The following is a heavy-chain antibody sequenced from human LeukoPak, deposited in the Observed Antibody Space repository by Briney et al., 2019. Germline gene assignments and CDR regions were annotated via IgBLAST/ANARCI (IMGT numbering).Heavy chain of an antibody. D-gene: IGHD6-19*01. CDR2: IKQDGSEK. J-gene: IGHJ4*02. CDR3: ARKSSASASCFDY. CDR1: GFTFGSYW. V-gene: IGHV3-7*01. Sequence: GGSLRLSCVASGFTFGSYWMSWVRQAPGKGLEWVANIKQDGSEKYYVDSVKGRFTISRDNAKNSLYLQMNSLRAEDTAVYYCARKSSASASCFDYWGQGTLVTVSS.